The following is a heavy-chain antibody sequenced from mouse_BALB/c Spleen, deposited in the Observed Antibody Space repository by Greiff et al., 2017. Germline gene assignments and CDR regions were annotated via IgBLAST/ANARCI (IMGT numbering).Heavy chain of an antibody. D-gene: IGHD2-2*01. J-gene: IGHJ4*01. CDR1: GFTFSSFG. V-gene: IGHV5-17*02. CDR3: ARNDGYDDYAMDY. CDR2: ISSGSSTI. Sequence: EVKLHESGGGLVQPGGSRKLSCAASGFTFSSFGMHWVRQAPEKGLEWVAYISSGSSTIYYADTVKGRFTISRDNPKNTLFLQMTSLRSEDTAMYYCARNDGYDDYAMDYWGQGTSVTVSS.